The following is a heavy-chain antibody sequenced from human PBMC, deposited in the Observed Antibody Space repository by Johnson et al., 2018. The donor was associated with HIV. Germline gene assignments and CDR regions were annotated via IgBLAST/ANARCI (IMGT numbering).Heavy chain of an antibody. CDR3: ARDLRFNRTVQGRVIISGAFDM. CDR2: IKQDGSEK. CDR1: GFTFSSYW. J-gene: IGHJ3*02. D-gene: IGHD3-10*01. V-gene: IGHV3-7*05. Sequence: VQVVESGGGLVQPGGSLRLSCAASGFTFSSYWMSWVRQAPGKGLEWVANIKQDGSEKYYVDSVKGRFTISRDNAKNSLYLQMNSLRAEDTAVYYCARDLRFNRTVQGRVIISGAFDMWGQGTVVTVSS.